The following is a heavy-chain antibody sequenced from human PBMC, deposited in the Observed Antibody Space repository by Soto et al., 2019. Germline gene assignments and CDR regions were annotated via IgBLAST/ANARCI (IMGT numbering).Heavy chain of an antibody. J-gene: IGHJ4*02. CDR2: ISYDGSNK. V-gene: IGHV3-30*03. CDR3: DPYAGRPADY. Sequence: QVQLVESGGGVVQPGRSLRLSCAASGFTFSSYGMHWVRQAPGKGLEWVAAISYDGSNKYSADSVKGRFTISRDNSTNTLYLQLNSQRAEDTAVYYCDPYAGRPADYWGQGPLVTVSS. CDR1: GFTFSSYG. D-gene: IGHD4-17*01.